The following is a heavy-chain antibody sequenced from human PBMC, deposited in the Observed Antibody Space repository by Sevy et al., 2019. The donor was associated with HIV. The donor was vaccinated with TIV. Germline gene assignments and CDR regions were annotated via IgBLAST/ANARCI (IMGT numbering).Heavy chain of an antibody. CDR1: GYTFTGDY. J-gene: IGHJ6*02. CDR3: ARDGGGGTTNSGMDV. D-gene: IGHD1-7*01. Sequence: ASVKVSCKAFGYTFTGDYLHWVRQAPGQGLEWMGRVYPNSGGTNYAQKFQGRVTMTRDTSISTAYMELSRLRSDDTAVYYCARDGGGGTTNSGMDVWGHGTTVTVSS. V-gene: IGHV1-2*06. CDR2: VYPNSGGT.